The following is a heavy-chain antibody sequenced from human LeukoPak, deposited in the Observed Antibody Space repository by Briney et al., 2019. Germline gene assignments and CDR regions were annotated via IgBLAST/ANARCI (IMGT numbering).Heavy chain of an antibody. V-gene: IGHV4-34*01. CDR2: INHGGTT. D-gene: IGHD3-10*01. J-gene: IGHJ3*01. CDR3: AGEEASQEFDAFDF. CDR1: GDSFSDYY. Sequence: SETLSLTCAVYGDSFSDYYWSWIRQFPGKGLEWIGAINHGGTTNYNPSLKTRVTMSVDTSKNQLFLNLTSVTAADTAVYYCAGEEASQEFDAFDFWGQGTMVAVSS.